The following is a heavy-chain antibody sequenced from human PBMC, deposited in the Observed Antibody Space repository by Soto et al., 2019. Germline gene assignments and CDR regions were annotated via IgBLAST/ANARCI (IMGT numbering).Heavy chain of an antibody. D-gene: IGHD1-1*01. Sequence: PSETLSLTCTVSGFSINTNYYWGWIRQPPGKGLEWIGSIWHSGNTYYNPSLESRLSMSVDTSKNQFSLRLTSVTTADTAVYYCAKYRRSNEDGFTLDFWGQGTLVTVSS. CDR2: IWHSGNT. CDR1: GFSINTNYY. CDR3: AKYRRSNEDGFTLDF. J-gene: IGHJ4*02. V-gene: IGHV4-38-2*02.